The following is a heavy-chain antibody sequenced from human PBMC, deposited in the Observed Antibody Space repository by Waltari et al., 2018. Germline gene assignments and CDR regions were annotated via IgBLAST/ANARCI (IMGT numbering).Heavy chain of an antibody. CDR2: INGDGSST. CDR3: AREASNDGFDI. V-gene: IGHV3-74*01. J-gene: IGHJ3*02. Sequence: EVQLVDSGGGLVQPGGSLRLSCAASGFSIRSHWMHWVRQAPGKGRVWVSLINGDGSSTRYADSVKGRFTISRDNAKNTLYLQVNSLRAEDTAVYYCAREASNDGFDIWGQGTMVTVSS. CDR1: GFSIRSHW.